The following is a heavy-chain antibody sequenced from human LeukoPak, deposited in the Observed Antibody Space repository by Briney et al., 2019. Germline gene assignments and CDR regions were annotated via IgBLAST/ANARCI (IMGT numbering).Heavy chain of an antibody. V-gene: IGHV4-38-2*02. J-gene: IGHJ4*02. D-gene: IGHD3-3*01. CDR1: GHSISSNYY. CDR3: TRGTYYDFWSGYYSDH. Sequence: SETLSLTCSLSGHSISSNYYWGWIRQPPGKGLEWIGSISHSGSTYYNPSLKSRLTMSVDTSKNQLSLKLRSVIAADTAIYYCTRGTYYDFWSGYYSDHWGQGTLVAVSS. CDR2: ISHSGST.